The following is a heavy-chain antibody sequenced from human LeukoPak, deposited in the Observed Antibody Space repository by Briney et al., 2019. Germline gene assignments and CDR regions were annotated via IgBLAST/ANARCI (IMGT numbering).Heavy chain of an antibody. D-gene: IGHD6-19*01. CDR3: ARGYSSGRDYYFDY. CDR2: IIPILGIA. V-gene: IGHV1-69*04. Sequence: SVKVSCKASGGTFSSYAISWVRQAPGQGLEWMGRIIPILGIANYAQKFQGRVTITADKSTSTAYMELSSLRSEDTAVYYCARGYSSGRDYYFDYWGQGTLVTVSS. CDR1: GGTFSSYA. J-gene: IGHJ4*02.